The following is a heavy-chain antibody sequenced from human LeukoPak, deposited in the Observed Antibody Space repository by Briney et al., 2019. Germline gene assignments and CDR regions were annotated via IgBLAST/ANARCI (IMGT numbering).Heavy chain of an antibody. J-gene: IGHJ4*02. CDR3: ARAHPGIAAAGPRHFDY. D-gene: IGHD6-13*01. CDR2: INHSGST. CDR1: GGSFSGYY. Sequence: SKTLSLTCAVYGGSFSGYYWSWIRQPPGKGLEWIGEINHSGSTNYNPSLKSRVTISVDTSKNQFSLKLSSVTAADTAVYYCARAHPGIAAAGPRHFDYWGQGTLVTVSS. V-gene: IGHV4-34*01.